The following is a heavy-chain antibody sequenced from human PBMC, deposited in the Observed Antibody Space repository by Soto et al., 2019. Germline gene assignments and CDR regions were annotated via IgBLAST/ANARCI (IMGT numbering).Heavy chain of an antibody. CDR1: GFTFSSYA. D-gene: IGHD2-2*01. V-gene: IGHV3-30-3*01. CDR3: ARDGSDCSSTSCMGYSGRLDY. Sequence: GGSLRLSCAASGFTFSSYAMHWVRQAPGKGLEWVAVISYDGSNKYYADYVKGRFTISRDNSKNTLYLQMNSLRVEDTAVYYCARDGSDCSSTSCMGYSGRLDYWGQGTLVTVSS. CDR2: ISYDGSNK. J-gene: IGHJ4*02.